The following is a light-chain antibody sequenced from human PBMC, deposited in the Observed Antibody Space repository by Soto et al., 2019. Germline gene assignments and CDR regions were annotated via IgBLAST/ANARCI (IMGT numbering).Light chain of an antibody. CDR2: GAS. CDR3: QQYGSSSWT. Sequence: IALTQSPCTLSSSPGERAILSCRASQSVRNNNLNWYQQKAGQAPRLLIYGASIRATGISARFSGSGSGTDFTLTISRLEPDDFAVYYCQQYGSSSWTFGQGTKVDIK. J-gene: IGKJ1*01. CDR1: QSVRNNN. V-gene: IGKV3-20*01.